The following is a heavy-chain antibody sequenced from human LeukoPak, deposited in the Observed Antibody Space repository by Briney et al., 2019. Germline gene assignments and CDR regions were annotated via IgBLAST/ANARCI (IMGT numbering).Heavy chain of an antibody. V-gene: IGHV1-24*01. Sequence: ASVKVSCKVSGYTLTELSMHWVRQAPGKGLEWMGGFDPEDGETIYAQKFQGGVTMTEDTSTDTAYMELSSLRSEDTAVYYCATSAPAIFGVVNGYYMDVWGKGTTVTVSS. CDR3: ATSAPAIFGVVNGYYMDV. CDR1: GYTLTELS. J-gene: IGHJ6*03. CDR2: FDPEDGET. D-gene: IGHD3-3*01.